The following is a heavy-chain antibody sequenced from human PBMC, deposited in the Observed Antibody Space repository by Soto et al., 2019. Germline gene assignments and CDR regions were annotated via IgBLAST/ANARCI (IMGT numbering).Heavy chain of an antibody. Sequence: SETLSLTCTVSGGSVSSGSYYWSWIRQPPGKGLEWIGYIYYSGSTNYNPSLKSRVTISVDTSKNQFSLKLSSVTAADTAVYYCATLDIVATTSDYFDYWGQGTLVTVSS. J-gene: IGHJ4*02. CDR1: GGSVSSGSYY. D-gene: IGHD5-12*01. CDR3: ATLDIVATTSDYFDY. CDR2: IYYSGST. V-gene: IGHV4-61*01.